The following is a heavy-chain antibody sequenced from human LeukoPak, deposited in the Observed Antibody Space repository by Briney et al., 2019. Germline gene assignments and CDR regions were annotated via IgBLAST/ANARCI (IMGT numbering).Heavy chain of an antibody. D-gene: IGHD2-15*01. Sequence: TGGSLRLSCAASGFTFSTYAMTWVRQAPGKGLEWVSAISGSGGTTYYADSVKGRFTLSRDNSKNTVFLQMNSLRADDTAVYYCAKSIGGVVVVAADYWGQGTLVTVSS. V-gene: IGHV3-23*01. CDR1: GFTFSTYA. CDR3: AKSIGGVVVVAADY. J-gene: IGHJ4*02. CDR2: ISGSGGTT.